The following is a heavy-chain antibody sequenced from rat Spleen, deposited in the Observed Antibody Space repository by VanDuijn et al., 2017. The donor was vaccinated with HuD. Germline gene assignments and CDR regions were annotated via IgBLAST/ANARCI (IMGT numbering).Heavy chain of an antibody. CDR3: ARRIYYGGYADD. CDR2: ISYDGSST. J-gene: IGHJ2*01. CDR1: GFPFSDYY. V-gene: IGHV5-29*01. D-gene: IGHD1-11*01. Sequence: EVQLVESDGGLVQPGRSLKLSCAASGFPFSDYYMAWVRQAPTKGLEWVATISYDGSSTYYRDSVKGRFTISRDNAKSTLYLQMDSLRSEDTATYYCARRIYYGGYADDWGQGVMVTVSS.